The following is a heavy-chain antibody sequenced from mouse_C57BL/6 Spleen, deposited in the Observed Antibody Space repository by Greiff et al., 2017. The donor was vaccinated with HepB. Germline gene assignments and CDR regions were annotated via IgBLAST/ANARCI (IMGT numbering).Heavy chain of an antibody. CDR3: ARSRVYYGSSYGYFDV. CDR2: SYWDDDK. Sequence: QVQLKESGPGILQSSQTLSLTCSFSGFSLSTSGMGVSWIRQPSGKGLEWLAHSYWDDDKRYNPSLKSRLTISKDTSRNQVFLKITSVDTADTATYYCARSRVYYGSSYGYFDVWGTGTTVTVSS. J-gene: IGHJ1*03. V-gene: IGHV8-12*01. CDR1: GFSLSTSGMG. D-gene: IGHD1-1*01.